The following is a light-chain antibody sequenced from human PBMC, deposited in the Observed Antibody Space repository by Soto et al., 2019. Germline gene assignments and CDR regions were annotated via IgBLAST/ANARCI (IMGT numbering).Light chain of an antibody. J-gene: IGKJ1*01. CDR1: QSVSNN. CDR3: QQYNNWPPVWT. V-gene: IGKV3-15*01. Sequence: EIVMTQSPATLSVSPGERATLSCRASQSVSNNLAWYQQKPGQAPSLLIYGASTRATGIPARFSGSGSGTEFTLAISSLQSEDFAVYYCQQYNNWPPVWTFGQGTKGDIK. CDR2: GAS.